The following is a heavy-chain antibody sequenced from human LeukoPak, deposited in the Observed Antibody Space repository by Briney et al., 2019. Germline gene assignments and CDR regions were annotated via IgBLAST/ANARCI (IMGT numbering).Heavy chain of an antibody. D-gene: IGHD2-2*03. CDR2: ISWDGGST. V-gene: IGHV3-43D*03. J-gene: IGHJ4*02. CDR3: AKGFTQKLDIPGDY. Sequence: QAGGSLRLSCAASGFTFDDYAMHWVRQAPGKGLEWVSLISWDGGSTYYADSVKGRFTISRDNSKNSLYLQMNSLRAEDTALYYCAKGFTQKLDIPGDYWGQGTLVTVSS. CDR1: GFTFDDYA.